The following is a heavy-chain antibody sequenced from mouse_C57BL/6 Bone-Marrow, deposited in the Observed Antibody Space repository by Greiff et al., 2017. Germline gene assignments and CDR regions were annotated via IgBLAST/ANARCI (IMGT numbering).Heavy chain of an antibody. V-gene: IGHV5-12*01. D-gene: IGHD2-4*01. CDR2: ISNGGGST. J-gene: IGHJ3*01. CDR1: GFTFSDYY. Sequence: EVMLVESGGGLVQPGGSLKLSCAASGFTFSDYYMYWVRQTPEKRLEWVAYISNGGGSTYYPDTVKGRFTISRDNAKNTLYLQMSRLKSEETAMYYCARHGYYDYDEGLAYWGQGTLVTVSA. CDR3: ARHGYYDYDEGLAY.